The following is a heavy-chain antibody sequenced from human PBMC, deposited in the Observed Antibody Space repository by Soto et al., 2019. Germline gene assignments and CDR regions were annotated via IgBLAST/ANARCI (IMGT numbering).Heavy chain of an antibody. J-gene: IGHJ4*02. V-gene: IGHV3-21*01. D-gene: IGHD2-15*01. Sequence: GGSLRLSCAAPGFTFSTYSMNWVRQAPGKGLEWVSSISSRSIYIYYADSVKGRFTISRDDAKNSLYLQVNSLRAEDTAVYYCARDLLLSSGGTWYSGGFDYWGQGTLVTVSS. CDR2: ISSRSIYI. CDR1: GFTFSTYS. CDR3: ARDLLLSSGGTWYSGGFDY.